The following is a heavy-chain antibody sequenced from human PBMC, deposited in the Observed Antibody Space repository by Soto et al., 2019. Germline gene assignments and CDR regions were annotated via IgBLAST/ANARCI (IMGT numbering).Heavy chain of an antibody. CDR3: AKDEFSGSYYAKRILDY. CDR2: ISYDGSNK. J-gene: IGHJ4*02. CDR1: GFTFSNFG. Sequence: QVQLVESGGGVVQPGRSLRLSCAASGFTFSNFGMHWVRQAPGKGLEWVALISYDGSNKHYADSVKGRFTMSRDNSKNTLYLQMNSLRAEDTAVFYCAKDEFSGSYYAKRILDYWGQGTLVTVSS. D-gene: IGHD1-26*01. V-gene: IGHV3-30*18.